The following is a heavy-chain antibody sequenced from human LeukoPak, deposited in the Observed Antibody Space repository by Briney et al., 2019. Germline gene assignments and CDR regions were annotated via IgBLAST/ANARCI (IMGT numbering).Heavy chain of an antibody. Sequence: PGGSLRLSCAASGFTFSRYAMSWVRQAPGKGLEWVSAISGSGGSTYYADSVKGRFTISRDNSKNTLYLQMNSLRAEDTAVYYCAKDEYYHDSSGYYFNDYWGQGTLVTVSS. V-gene: IGHV3-23*01. CDR3: AKDEYYHDSSGYYFNDY. J-gene: IGHJ4*02. CDR1: GFTFSRYA. D-gene: IGHD3-22*01. CDR2: ISGSGGST.